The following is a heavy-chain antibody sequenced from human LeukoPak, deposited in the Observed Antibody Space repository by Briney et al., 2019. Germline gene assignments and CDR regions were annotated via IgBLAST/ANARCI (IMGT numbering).Heavy chain of an antibody. CDR2: MNPKSGNT. V-gene: IGHV1-8*01. J-gene: IGHJ4*02. CDR1: GYTFINYD. CDR3: ARGKQWLAPIEY. D-gene: IGHD6-19*01. Sequence: ASVKVSCKASGYTFINYDINWVRQAPGQGLEWMGWMNPKSGNTGYAQKFQGRVTMTRNNSITTADMELRGLRSEDTAVYYCARGKQWLAPIEYWGQGTLVTVAS.